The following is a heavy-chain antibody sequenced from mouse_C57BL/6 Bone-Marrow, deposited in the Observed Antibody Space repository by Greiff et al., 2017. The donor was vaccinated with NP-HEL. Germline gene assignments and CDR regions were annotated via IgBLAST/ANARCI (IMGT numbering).Heavy chain of an antibody. CDR3: ARAGFAY. V-gene: IGHV5-4*01. Sequence: EVQVVESGGGLVKPGGSLKLSCAASGFTFSSYAMSWVRQTPEKRLEWVATISDGGSYTYYPDNVKGRFTISRDNAKNNLNLQMSHLKSEDTAMYYCARAGFAYWGQGTLVTVSA. CDR1: GFTFSSYA. J-gene: IGHJ3*01. CDR2: ISDGGSYT.